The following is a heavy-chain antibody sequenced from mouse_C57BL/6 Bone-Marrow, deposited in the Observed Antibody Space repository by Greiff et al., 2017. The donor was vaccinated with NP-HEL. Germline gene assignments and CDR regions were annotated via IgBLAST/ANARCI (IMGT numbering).Heavy chain of an antibody. D-gene: IGHD2-5*01. J-gene: IGHJ3*01. CDR2: IYPRSGNT. V-gene: IGHV1-81*01. CDR1: GYTFTSYG. Sequence: VQRVESGAELARPGASVKLSCKASGYTFTSYGISWVKQSTGQGLEWIGEIYPRSGNTYYNEKFKGKATLPADNSSSTAYMELRSLTSEDSAVYFCARERDYSNYVGFAYWGQGTLVTVSA. CDR3: ARERDYSNYVGFAY.